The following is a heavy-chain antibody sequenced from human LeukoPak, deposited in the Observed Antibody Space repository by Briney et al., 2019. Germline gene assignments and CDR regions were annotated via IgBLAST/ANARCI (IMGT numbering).Heavy chain of an antibody. D-gene: IGHD5-12*01. CDR2: IKSDGSST. CDR1: GFTFSTYW. V-gene: IGHV3-74*01. Sequence: QAGGSLRLSCAASGFTFSTYWMHWVRQAPGKGLVWVSRIKSDGSSTSYADSVKGRFTISRDNAKNTLYLQMNSLRAEDTAVYFCARDRGYTQDYWGQGTLVTVSS. J-gene: IGHJ4*02. CDR3: ARDRGYTQDY.